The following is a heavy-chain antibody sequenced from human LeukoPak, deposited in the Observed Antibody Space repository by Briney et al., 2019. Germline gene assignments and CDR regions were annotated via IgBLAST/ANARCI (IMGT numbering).Heavy chain of an antibody. J-gene: IGHJ5*02. CDR2: IYYSGST. V-gene: IGHV4-59*08. D-gene: IGHD3-10*01. CDR1: GGSISSYY. CDR3: ARHGWFGELLYGWFDP. Sequence: SETLSLTCTVSGGSISSYYWSWIRQPPGKGLEWIGYIYYSGSTNYNPSLKSRVTISVDTSKKQFSLKQSSVTAADTAVYYCARHGWFGELLYGWFDPWGQGTLVTVSS.